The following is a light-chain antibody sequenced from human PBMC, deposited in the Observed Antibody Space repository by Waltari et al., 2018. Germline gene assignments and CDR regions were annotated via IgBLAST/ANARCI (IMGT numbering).Light chain of an antibody. Sequence: AIRMTQSPSSFSASTGDRVTITCRARQGISSYLAWYQQKPGKAPKLLIYAASTLQSGVPSRFSGSGSGTDFTLTISCLQSEDFATYYCQQYYSYPGTFGQGTKVEIK. CDR1: QGISSY. CDR2: AAS. V-gene: IGKV1-8*01. J-gene: IGKJ1*01. CDR3: QQYYSYPGT.